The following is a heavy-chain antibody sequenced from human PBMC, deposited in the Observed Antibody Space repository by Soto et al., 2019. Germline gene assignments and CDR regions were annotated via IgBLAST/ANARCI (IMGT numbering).Heavy chain of an antibody. D-gene: IGHD3-9*01. V-gene: IGHV1-8*01. J-gene: IGHJ6*02. CDR3: ARDLNYDILTRPSYYCMDV. CDR1: GYTFTSYD. CDR2: MNPNSGNT. Sequence: QVQLVQSGAEVKKPGASVKVSCKASGYTFTSYDINWVRQATGQGLEWMGWMNPNSGNTGYAQKFQGRVTMTRNTSISTAYMELRSLRSEDTDVYYCARDLNYDILTRPSYYCMDVWGQGTTVTVSS.